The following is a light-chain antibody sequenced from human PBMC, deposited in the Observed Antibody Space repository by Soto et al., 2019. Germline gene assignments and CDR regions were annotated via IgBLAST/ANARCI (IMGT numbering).Light chain of an antibody. CDR2: GNT. CDR3: PSSDSSLSALYV. CDR1: SSNIGAGYE. J-gene: IGLJ1*01. V-gene: IGLV1-40*01. Sequence: QSVLTQPPSVSGSPGQRVTISCTGSSSNIGAGYEVHWFQQLPGTAPKLLIYGNTNRPSGVPDRFSGSKSDTSASLAITGLQPEDEAYYDWPSSDSSLSALYVFGTGTKVP.